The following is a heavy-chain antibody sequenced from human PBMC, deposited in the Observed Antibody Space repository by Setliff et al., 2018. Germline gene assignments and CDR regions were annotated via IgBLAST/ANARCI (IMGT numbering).Heavy chain of an antibody. CDR3: TRIRRDIVVVVGATPDYYDYMDV. Sequence: GESLKISCKGSGYSLTSYWISWVRQMPGKGLEWMGRIDPSDSYTNYSPSFQGHVTISGDKSISTAYLQWSSLKASDTAMYYCTRIRRDIVVVVGATPDYYDYMDVWGKGTTVTVSS. CDR2: IDPSDSYT. CDR1: GYSLTSYW. V-gene: IGHV5-10-1*01. J-gene: IGHJ6*03. D-gene: IGHD2-15*01.